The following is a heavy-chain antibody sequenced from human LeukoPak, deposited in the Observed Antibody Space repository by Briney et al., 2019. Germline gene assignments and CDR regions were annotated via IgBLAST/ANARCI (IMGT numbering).Heavy chain of an antibody. D-gene: IGHD7-27*01. CDR3: AESDLQTGTYIDY. V-gene: IGHV3-23*01. CDR2: ISNNGGYT. CDR1: GFTFSSSA. J-gene: IGHJ4*02. Sequence: GGSLRLSCAASGFTFSSSAMSWVRQAPGKGLEWVSAISNNGGYTYYADSVQGRFTISRDNSKSTLCLQMNSLKAEDTAVYYCAESDLQTGTYIDYWGQGTLVTVSS.